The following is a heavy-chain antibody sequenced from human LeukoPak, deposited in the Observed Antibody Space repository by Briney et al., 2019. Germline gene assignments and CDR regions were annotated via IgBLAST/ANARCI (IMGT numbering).Heavy chain of an antibody. CDR1: GFTFSSYS. CDR2: ISSSSSYI. D-gene: IGHD2-21*02. Sequence: GGSLRLSCAASGFTFSSYSMNWVRQAPGKGLEWVSSISSSSSYIYYADSVKGRFTISRDNAKNSLYLQMNSLRAEDTALYYCARGSTSLAYCGGDCHTPDYWGQGTLVTVSS. V-gene: IGHV3-21*04. J-gene: IGHJ4*02. CDR3: ARGSTSLAYCGGDCHTPDY.